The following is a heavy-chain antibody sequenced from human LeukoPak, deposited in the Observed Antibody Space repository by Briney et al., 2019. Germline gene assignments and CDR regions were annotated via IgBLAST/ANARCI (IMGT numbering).Heavy chain of an antibody. V-gene: IGHV3-23*01. D-gene: IGHD3-10*01. CDR1: GFTFSSYA. CDR3: AKDLGLGELSHFDS. J-gene: IGHJ4*02. CDR2: ISVSGGST. Sequence: PGGSLRLSCAASGFTFSSYAMSWVRRAPGKGLEWVSAISVSGGSTYYADSVKGRFTISRDNSKNRLFLQMNSLRAEDTAVYYCAKDLGLGELSHFDSWGQGTLVTVSS.